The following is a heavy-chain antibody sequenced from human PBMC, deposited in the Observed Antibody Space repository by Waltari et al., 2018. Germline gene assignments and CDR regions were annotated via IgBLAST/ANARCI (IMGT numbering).Heavy chain of an antibody. J-gene: IGHJ4*02. V-gene: IGHV4-39*02. D-gene: IGHD2-21*02. CDR2: IYYSGST. CDR3: AREYGGNSLVDY. CDR1: GGSISSSSSY. Sequence: QLQLQESGPGLVKPSETLSLPCTVSGGSISSSSSYWGWIRQPPGTGLEWIGSIYYSGSTYYNPSLKSRVTISVDTSKNQFSLKLSSVTAADTAVYYCAREYGGNSLVDYWGQGTLVTVSS.